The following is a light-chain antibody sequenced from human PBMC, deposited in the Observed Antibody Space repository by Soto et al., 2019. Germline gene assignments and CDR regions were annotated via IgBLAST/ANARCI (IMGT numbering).Light chain of an antibody. CDR3: QQSGSSPS. J-gene: IGKJ5*01. CDR2: GAS. CDR1: QSISGT. V-gene: IGKV3-20*01. Sequence: ETVLTHSPGPQSVSPGGRATLSCRASQSISGTLAWYQQKPGQAPRLLIYGASIRATGIPDRFSGSGSGTDFTLTITRLEPEDFAVYSCQQSGSSPSFGQGTRLEIK.